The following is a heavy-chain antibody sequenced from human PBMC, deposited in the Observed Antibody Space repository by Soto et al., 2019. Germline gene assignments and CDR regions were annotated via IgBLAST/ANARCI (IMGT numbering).Heavy chain of an antibody. Sequence: EVVLLQSGGDLVQPGGSLRLSCAASGFTFSDYAMTWVRQAPGKGLEWVSDISDGDGDTHYADSVRGRFVISRDSSKNTLFLEMNSLRAEDAAVYYCAKGRTFFDFWGHGSLVTVS. CDR3: AKGRTFFDF. CDR1: GFTFSDYA. CDR2: ISDGDGDT. V-gene: IGHV3-23*01. J-gene: IGHJ4*01.